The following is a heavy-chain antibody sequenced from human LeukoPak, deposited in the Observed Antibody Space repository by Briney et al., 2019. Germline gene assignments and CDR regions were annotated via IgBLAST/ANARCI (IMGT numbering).Heavy chain of an antibody. CDR2: INSGSSTI. CDR1: GFTFSSYS. V-gene: IGHV3-48*04. CDR3: AKSTAAALDISIDY. Sequence: GGSLRLSCAASGFTFSSYSMNWLRQAPGKGLEWVSYINSGSSTIYYADSVKGRFTISRDNSKNSLFLQMDSLRAEDTAFYYCAKSTAAALDISIDYWGQGTLVTVSS. J-gene: IGHJ4*02. D-gene: IGHD6-13*01.